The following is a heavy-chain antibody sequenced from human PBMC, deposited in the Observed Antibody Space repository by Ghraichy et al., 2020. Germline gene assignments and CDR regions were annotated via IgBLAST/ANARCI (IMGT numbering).Heavy chain of an antibody. J-gene: IGHJ6*02. CDR3: ARGSPLAGYYYYGMDV. Sequence: SETLSLTCTVSGGSISSGGYYWSWIRQHPGKGLEWIGYIYYSGSTYYNPSLKSRVTISVDTSKNQFSLKLSSVTAADTAVYYCARGSPLAGYYYYGMDVWGQGTTVTVSS. V-gene: IGHV4-31*03. CDR1: GGSISSGGYY. D-gene: IGHD3-16*01. CDR2: IYYSGST.